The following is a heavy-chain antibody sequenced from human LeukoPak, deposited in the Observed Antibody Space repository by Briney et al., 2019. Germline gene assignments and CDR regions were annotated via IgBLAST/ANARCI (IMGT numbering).Heavy chain of an antibody. CDR1: GFTFSSYA. CDR2: ISGSGGST. Sequence: GRSLRLSCAASGFTFSSYAMHWVRQAPGKGLEWVAVISGSGGSTYYADSVKGRFTISRDNSKNTLYLQMNSLRAEDTAVYYCARIEYSGSYYFDYWGQGTLVTVSS. D-gene: IGHD1-26*01. J-gene: IGHJ4*02. V-gene: IGHV3-23*01. CDR3: ARIEYSGSYYFDY.